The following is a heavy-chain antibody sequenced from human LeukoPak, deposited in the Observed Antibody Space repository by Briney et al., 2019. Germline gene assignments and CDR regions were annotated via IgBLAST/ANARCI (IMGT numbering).Heavy chain of an antibody. Sequence: GGSLRLSCAASGFTFSSYGMHWVRQAPGKGLEWVAVISYDGSNKYYADSVKGRFTISRDNSKNTLYLQMNSLRAEDTAVYYCAKRHHARTLDAFDIWGQGTMVTVPS. CDR2: ISYDGSNK. V-gene: IGHV3-30*18. CDR3: AKRHHARTLDAFDI. D-gene: IGHD1-14*01. J-gene: IGHJ3*02. CDR1: GFTFSSYG.